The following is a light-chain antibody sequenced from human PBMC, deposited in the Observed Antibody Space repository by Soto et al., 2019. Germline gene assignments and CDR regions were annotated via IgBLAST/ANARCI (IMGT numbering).Light chain of an antibody. J-gene: IGKJ1*01. CDR3: QQYNTYSRT. CDR1: QSISSW. CDR2: KAS. Sequence: DIQMTQSPSTLSASVGDRVTITCRASQSISSWLAWYQQKPGKAPKLLIFKASSLQSGVPSRFSGSGSGTEFPLTISSMQPDDFGTYYCQQYNTYSRTFGQGTKVEIK. V-gene: IGKV1-5*03.